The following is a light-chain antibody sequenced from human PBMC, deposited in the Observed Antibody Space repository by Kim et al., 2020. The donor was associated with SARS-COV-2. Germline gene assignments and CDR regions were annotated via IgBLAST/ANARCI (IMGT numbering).Light chain of an antibody. CDR2: DAS. V-gene: IGKV1-5*01. CDR3: QQYSTWWT. J-gene: IGKJ1*01. CDR1: QSISSW. Sequence: DIQMTQSPSTLSASVGDRVTITCRASQSISSWLAWYQQKPGKAPKLLSYDASNLESGVPSRFSGSGSGTEFTLTISSLQPDDFATYYCQQYSTWWTFGQGTKVDIK.